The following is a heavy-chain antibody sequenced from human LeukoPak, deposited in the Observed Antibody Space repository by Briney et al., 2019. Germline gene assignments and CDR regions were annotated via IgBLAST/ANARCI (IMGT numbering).Heavy chain of an antibody. CDR2: INPNSGGT. CDR3: ARVTNSSSWFLYYYYYYGMDV. D-gene: IGHD6-13*01. Sequence: ASVKVSCKASGYTFTGYYMHWVRQAPGQGLEWMGWINPNSGGTNYAQKFQGRVTMTRNTSISTAYMELSSLRSEDTAVYYCARVTNSSSWFLYYYYYYGMDVWGQGTTVTVSS. V-gene: IGHV1-2*02. J-gene: IGHJ6*02. CDR1: GYTFTGYY.